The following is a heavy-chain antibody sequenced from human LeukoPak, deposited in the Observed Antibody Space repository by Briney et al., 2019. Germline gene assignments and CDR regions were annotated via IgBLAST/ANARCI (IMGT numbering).Heavy chain of an antibody. V-gene: IGHV3-7*01. CDR3: AREGIAAAVCQDY. CDR1: GFTFSSYW. Sequence: PGGSLRLSCAASGFTFSSYWMSWVRQAPGKGLEWVANIKQDGSEKYYVDSVKGRFTISRDNAKNSLYLQMNSLRAEDTAVYYCAREGIAAAVCQDYWGQGTLVTVSS. J-gene: IGHJ4*02. CDR2: IKQDGSEK. D-gene: IGHD6-13*01.